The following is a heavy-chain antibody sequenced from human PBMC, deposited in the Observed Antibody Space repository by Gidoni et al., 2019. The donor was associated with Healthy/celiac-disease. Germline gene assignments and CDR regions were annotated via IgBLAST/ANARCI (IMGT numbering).Heavy chain of an antibody. CDR1: GYRCTSYW. J-gene: IGHJ6*02. Sequence: EVQLVQSGAEVTKPGESLRISCRGSGYRCTSYWSSWVRQMPGKGPEWMGRMDPSDSYTTYSPSFQGHVTISADKSIRTAYLQWSSLKASDTAMYYCAIVPAAMYYYGMDVWGQGTTVTVSS. V-gene: IGHV5-10-1*01. D-gene: IGHD2-2*01. CDR2: MDPSDSYT. CDR3: AIVPAAMYYYGMDV.